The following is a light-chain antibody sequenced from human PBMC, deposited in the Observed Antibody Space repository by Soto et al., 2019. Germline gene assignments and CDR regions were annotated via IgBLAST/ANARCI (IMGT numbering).Light chain of an antibody. J-gene: IGKJ1*01. Sequence: EIVLTQSPGTLSLSPEERATLSCRASQSVSSSSLAWYQQKPGQAPRLLIYGASSRATGIPDRFSGGGSGTDFTLTLSRLEPEDSAVYYCQQYGRSSGTFGQGTKVDIK. CDR3: QQYGRSSGT. V-gene: IGKV3-20*01. CDR1: QSVSSSS. CDR2: GAS.